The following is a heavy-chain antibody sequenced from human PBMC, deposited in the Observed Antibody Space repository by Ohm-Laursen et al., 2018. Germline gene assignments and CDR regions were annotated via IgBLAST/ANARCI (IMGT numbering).Heavy chain of an antibody. CDR3: ARTRGSYFPYYYYGMDV. CDR1: GGSISSYY. V-gene: IGHV4-59*07. CDR2: IYYSGST. D-gene: IGHD1-26*01. Sequence: SDTLSLTCTVSGGSISSYYWSWIRQPPGKGLEWIGYIYYSGSTNYNPSLKSRVTISLNTSKNQSSLKLSSVTAADTAVYYCARTRGSYFPYYYYGMDVWGQGTTVTVSS. J-gene: IGHJ6*02.